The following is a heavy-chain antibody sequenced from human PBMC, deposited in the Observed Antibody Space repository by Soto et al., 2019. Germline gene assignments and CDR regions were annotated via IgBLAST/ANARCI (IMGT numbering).Heavy chain of an antibody. J-gene: IGHJ6*02. Sequence: EVQLLESGGGLVQPGGSPRLSCAASGFTFSSYAMSWVRQAPGKGLEWVSAISGSGGSTYYADSVKGRFTISRDNSKNTLYLQMNSLRAEDTAVYYCAKPLYPRYYYGMDVWGQGTTVTVSS. CDR1: GFTFSSYA. CDR3: AKPLYPRYYYGMDV. V-gene: IGHV3-23*01. CDR2: ISGSGGST.